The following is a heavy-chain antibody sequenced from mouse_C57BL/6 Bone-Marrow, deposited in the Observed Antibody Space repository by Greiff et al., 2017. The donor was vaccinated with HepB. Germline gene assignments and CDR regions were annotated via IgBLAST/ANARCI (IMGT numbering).Heavy chain of an antibody. CDR1: GYTFTSYW. Sequence: VQLQQPGAELVKPGASVKLSCKASGYTFTSYWMHWVKQRPGRGLECIGRIDPNSGGTKYNEKFKSKATLTVDKPSSTAYMQLSSLTSEDSAVYYCARSSRWSLQDYYAMDYWGQGTSVTVSS. CDR2: IDPNSGGT. D-gene: IGHD2-3*01. CDR3: ARSSRWSLQDYYAMDY. J-gene: IGHJ4*01. V-gene: IGHV1-72*01.